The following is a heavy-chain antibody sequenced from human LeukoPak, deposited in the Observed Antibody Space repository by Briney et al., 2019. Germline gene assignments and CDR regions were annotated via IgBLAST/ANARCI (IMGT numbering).Heavy chain of an antibody. V-gene: IGHV1-46*01. CDR3: ARTGDSSGWYAWFDP. J-gene: IGHJ5*02. Sequence: ASVKVCCKAAGYTFTSYYMHWVRQAPGQGLEWMGVINPSGGSTSNAQKFQGRVTMTRDTSTSTVYMELSSLRCEDTAVYYCARTGDSSGWYAWFDPWGQGTLVTVSS. D-gene: IGHD6-19*01. CDR2: INPSGGST. CDR1: GYTFTSYY.